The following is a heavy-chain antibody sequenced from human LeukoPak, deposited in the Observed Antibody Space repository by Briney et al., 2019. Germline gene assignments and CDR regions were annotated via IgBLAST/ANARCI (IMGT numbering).Heavy chain of an antibody. CDR1: GGSISNSSYY. V-gene: IGHV4-39*01. CDR2: IYYSGTT. D-gene: IGHD5-18*01. J-gene: IGHJ4*02. CDR3: ARQAPGYSYGYVY. Sequence: SETLSLTCAVSGGSISNSSYYGGWIRQPPGEGLGGIGSIYYSGTTYYNPSLKSRVTISVDTSKNQFSLKLSSVTAADTAVYYCARQAPGYSYGYVYWGQGTLVTVSS.